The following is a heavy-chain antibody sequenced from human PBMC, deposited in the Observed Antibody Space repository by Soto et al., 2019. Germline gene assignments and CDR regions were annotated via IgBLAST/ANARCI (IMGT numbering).Heavy chain of an antibody. V-gene: IGHV4-30-4*02. J-gene: IGHJ5*02. CDR3: TGAYYDIDGYSLDP. D-gene: IGHD3-22*01. Sequence: SETLSLTCTVSGGSISSGDYYWSWIRQPPGKGLEWIGYIYYSGSTYYNPSLKSRVTISVDTAKNQFSLSLSSVTAADTAVYYCTGAYYDIDGYSLDPWGQGTSVTVSS. CDR2: IYYSGST. CDR1: GGSISSGDYY.